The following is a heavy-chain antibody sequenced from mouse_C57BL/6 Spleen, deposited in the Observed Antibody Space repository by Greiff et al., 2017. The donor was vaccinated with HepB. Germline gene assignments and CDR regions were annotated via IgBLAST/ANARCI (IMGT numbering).Heavy chain of an antibody. J-gene: IGHJ2*01. Sequence: QVQLQQPGAELVRPGSSVKLSCKASGYTFTSYWMDWVKQRPGQGLEWIGNIYPSDSETHYNQKFKDKATLTVDKSSSTAYMQLSSLTSEDSAVYSCARDDLLLRYFDYWGQGTTLTVSS. D-gene: IGHD1-1*01. CDR2: IYPSDSET. CDR1: GYTFTSYW. CDR3: ARDDLLLRYFDY. V-gene: IGHV1-61*01.